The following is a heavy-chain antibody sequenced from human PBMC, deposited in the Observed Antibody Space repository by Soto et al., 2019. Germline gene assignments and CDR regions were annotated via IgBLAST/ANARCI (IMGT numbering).Heavy chain of an antibody. CDR1: GGTFSSYA. D-gene: IGHD7-27*01. CDR2: IIPIFGTA. J-gene: IGHJ4*02. Sequence: GASVKVSCKASGGTFSSYAISWVRQAPGQGLEWMGGIIPIFGTANYAQKFQGRVTITADESTSTAYMELSSLRSEDTAVYYFARDSVGRWGFPRKYYFDYSGQGTLVTVSS. V-gene: IGHV1-69*13. CDR3: ARDSVGRWGFPRKYYFDY.